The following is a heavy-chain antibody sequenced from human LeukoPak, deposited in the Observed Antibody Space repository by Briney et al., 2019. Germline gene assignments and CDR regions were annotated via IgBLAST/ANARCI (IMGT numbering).Heavy chain of an antibody. CDR2: IKQDGSEK. Sequence: GSLRLSCAASGFTFSSYWMSWVRQAPGKGLEWVANIKQDGSEKYYVDSVKGRFTISRDNAKNSLYLQMNSLRAEDTAVYYCAREPVGVTTPSVPYGMDVWGQGTTVTVSS. CDR1: GFTFSSYW. D-gene: IGHD4-11*01. V-gene: IGHV3-7*01. CDR3: AREPVGVTTPSVPYGMDV. J-gene: IGHJ6*02.